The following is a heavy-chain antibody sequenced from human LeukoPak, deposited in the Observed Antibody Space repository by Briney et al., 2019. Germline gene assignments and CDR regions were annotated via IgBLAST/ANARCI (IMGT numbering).Heavy chain of an antibody. V-gene: IGHV4-34*01. CDR1: GGSFSGYY. J-gene: IGHJ3*02. D-gene: IGHD2-21*02. CDR2: INHSGST. Sequence: RPSETLSLTCAVYGGSFSGYYWSWIRQPPGKGLEWIGEINHSGSTNYNPSLKSRVTISVDTSKNQFSLKLSSVTAADTAVYYCAALGAYCGGDCYSSLDDAFDIWGQGTMVTVSS. CDR3: AALGAYCGGDCYSSLDDAFDI.